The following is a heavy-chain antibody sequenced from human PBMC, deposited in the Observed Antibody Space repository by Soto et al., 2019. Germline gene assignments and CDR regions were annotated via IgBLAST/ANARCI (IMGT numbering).Heavy chain of an antibody. CDR3: ASYYGSGSYYYYYGMDV. V-gene: IGHV3-33*01. CDR1: GFTFSSYG. CDR2: IWYDGSNK. J-gene: IGHJ6*02. Sequence: GVLRLSCAASGFTFSSYGMHWVRQAPGKGLEWVAVIWYDGSNKYYADSVKGRFTISRDNSKNTLYLQMNSLRAEDTAVYYCASYYGSGSYYYYYGMDVWGQGTTVTVSS. D-gene: IGHD3-10*01.